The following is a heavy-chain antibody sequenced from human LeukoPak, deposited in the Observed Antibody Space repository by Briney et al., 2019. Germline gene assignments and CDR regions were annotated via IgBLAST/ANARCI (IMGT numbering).Heavy chain of an antibody. Sequence: SETLSLTCAVYGGSFSGYYWSWIRQPPGKGLEWIGEINHSGSTNYNPSLKSRVTISVDRSKNQFSLKLSSVTAADTAVYYCARENCTNGVCYGIWGQGTMVTVSS. CDR2: INHSGST. CDR1: GGSFSGYY. V-gene: IGHV4-34*01. J-gene: IGHJ3*02. D-gene: IGHD2-8*01. CDR3: ARENCTNGVCYGI.